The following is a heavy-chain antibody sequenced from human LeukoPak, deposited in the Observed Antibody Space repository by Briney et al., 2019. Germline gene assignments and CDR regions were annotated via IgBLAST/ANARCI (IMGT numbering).Heavy chain of an antibody. Sequence: PGGSLRLSCAASGFTFSSYSMNWVRQAPGKGLEWVSSISSSSSYIYYADSVKGRFTISRDNFKNTLYLQMNSLRAEDTAVYYCARDRLAAAGHNWFDPWGQGTLVTVSS. D-gene: IGHD6-13*01. V-gene: IGHV3-21*01. CDR2: ISSSSSYI. CDR3: ARDRLAAAGHNWFDP. J-gene: IGHJ5*02. CDR1: GFTFSSYS.